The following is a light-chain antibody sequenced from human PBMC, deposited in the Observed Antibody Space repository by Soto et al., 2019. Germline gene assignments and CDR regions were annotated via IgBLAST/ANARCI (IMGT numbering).Light chain of an antibody. Sequence: DIEMTQSPSSLSASVGDRVTITCQASQDISNYLNWYQQKPGKAPKLLIYDASNLETGVPSRFSGSGSGTDFTFTISSLQPEDIATYYCQHYDNLPLTFGGGTKAAIK. J-gene: IGKJ4*01. CDR2: DAS. CDR3: QHYDNLPLT. V-gene: IGKV1-33*01. CDR1: QDISNY.